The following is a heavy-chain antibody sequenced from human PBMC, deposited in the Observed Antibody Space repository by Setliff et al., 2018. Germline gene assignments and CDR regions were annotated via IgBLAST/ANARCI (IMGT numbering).Heavy chain of an antibody. V-gene: IGHV4-34*01. D-gene: IGHD2-2*01. CDR1: GGSFSGYY. CDR3: ARGYCNSAGCFFAGWFDP. CDR2: INHTGST. Sequence: KTSETLSLTCAVYGGSFSGYYWSWIRQPPGKGLEWIGEINHTGSTSYSPSLKSRVTISVDTSKNQSSLRLSSVTAADTAVYYCARGYCNSAGCFFAGWFDPWGQGTLVTVSS. J-gene: IGHJ5*02.